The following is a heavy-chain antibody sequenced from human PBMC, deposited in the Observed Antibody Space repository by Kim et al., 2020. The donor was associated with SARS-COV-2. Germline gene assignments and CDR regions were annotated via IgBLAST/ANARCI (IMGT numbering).Heavy chain of an antibody. Sequence: GGSLRLSCAASGFTFSSYGMHWVRQAPGKGLEWVAIIWYDGSNKYYADSRKGRFTISRDNSKNTLYLQMNSLRAEDTAVYYCARGIAVAAFDICGQGTMVAVSP. D-gene: IGHD6-19*01. J-gene: IGHJ3*02. CDR1: GFTFSSYG. V-gene: IGHV3-33*01. CDR2: IWYDGSNK. CDR3: ARGIAVAAFDI.